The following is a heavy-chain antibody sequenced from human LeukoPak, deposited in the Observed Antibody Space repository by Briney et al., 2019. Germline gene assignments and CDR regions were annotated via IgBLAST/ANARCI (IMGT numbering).Heavy chain of an antibody. CDR2: ISYDGSNK. Sequence: GGSLRLSCAASGFTFSSYAMHWVRQAPGKGLEWVAVISYDGSNKYYADSVKGRFTISRDNSKNTLYLQMNSLRAEDTAVYYCARVWTRPRDFWSPYPSDYWGQGTLVTVSS. CDR3: ARVWTRPRDFWSPYPSDY. J-gene: IGHJ4*02. CDR1: GFTFSSYA. V-gene: IGHV3-30-3*01. D-gene: IGHD3-3*01.